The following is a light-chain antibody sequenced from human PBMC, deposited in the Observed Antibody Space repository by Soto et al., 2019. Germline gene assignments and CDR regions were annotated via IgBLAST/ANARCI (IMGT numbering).Light chain of an antibody. J-gene: IGLJ2*01. CDR1: SGHSDYA. CDR3: QTWGTGIV. Sequence: QSVLTQSPSASASVGASVRLTCTLSSGHSDYAIAWHQQQPEKGPRFLMKLNSDGSHTKGDGILDRFSGSSSGAERYLTISSLQSEDEADYYCQTWGTGIVFGGGTKVTVL. CDR2: LNSDGSH. V-gene: IGLV4-69*01.